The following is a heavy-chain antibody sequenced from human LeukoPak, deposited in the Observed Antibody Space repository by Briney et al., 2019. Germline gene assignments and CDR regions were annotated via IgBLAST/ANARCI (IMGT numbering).Heavy chain of an antibody. CDR3: ARVDTVNYYYYMDV. Sequence: GASVKVSCKASGFTFTNYGITWVRQAPGQGLEWMGWISTYNGNTDYAQKLQGRVTMTTDTSTSTVYMELSSLISDDTAVYYCARVDTVNYYYYMDVWGKGTPVTVSS. D-gene: IGHD5-18*01. J-gene: IGHJ6*03. CDR2: ISTYNGNT. CDR1: GFTFTNYG. V-gene: IGHV1-18*01.